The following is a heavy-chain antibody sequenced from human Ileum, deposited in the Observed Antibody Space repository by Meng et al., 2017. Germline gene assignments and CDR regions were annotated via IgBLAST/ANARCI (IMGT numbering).Heavy chain of an antibody. CDR3: ARYPHFPYRDGYDF. CDR1: GFTFSNYG. D-gene: IGHD3-3*01. Sequence: GGSLRLSCAASGFTFSNYGMTWVRLAPGKGLEGVANIQQDGNDKYYVDSVKGRFIISRDNAENSLYRQMNSLRAEDTAVYYCARYPHFPYRDGYDFWGQGTLVTVSS. CDR2: IQQDGNDK. J-gene: IGHJ4*02. V-gene: IGHV3-7*01.